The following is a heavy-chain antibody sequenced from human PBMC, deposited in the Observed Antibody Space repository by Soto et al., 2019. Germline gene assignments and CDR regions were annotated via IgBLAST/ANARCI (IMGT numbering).Heavy chain of an antibody. CDR1: GFTFSSYS. Sequence: EVQLVESGGGLVQPGGSLRLSCAASGFTFSSYSMNWVRQAPGKGLEWVSYISSSSSTIYYAASVKGRFTISRDNAKNSLYLQMNSLRDEDTAVYYCARAGCSGGSCYDWFDPWGQGTLVTVSS. J-gene: IGHJ5*02. D-gene: IGHD2-15*01. CDR3: ARAGCSGGSCYDWFDP. CDR2: ISSSSSTI. V-gene: IGHV3-48*02.